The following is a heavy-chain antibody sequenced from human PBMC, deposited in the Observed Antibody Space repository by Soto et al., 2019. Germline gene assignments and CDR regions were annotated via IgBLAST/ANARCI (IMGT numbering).Heavy chain of an antibody. V-gene: IGHV3-7*03. CDR1: GFTFSTYW. Sequence: WGSLRLSCAASGFTFSTYWMSWVRHAPGKGLEWVANIKHDGSEKYYVDSLKGRSTISRDNAKNSLYLQMNSLRAEDTAIYYCARHEGYDPNWYCERWGRGTLFAV. D-gene: IGHD3-16*01. J-gene: IGHJ2*01. CDR3: ARHEGYDPNWYCER. CDR2: IKHDGSEK.